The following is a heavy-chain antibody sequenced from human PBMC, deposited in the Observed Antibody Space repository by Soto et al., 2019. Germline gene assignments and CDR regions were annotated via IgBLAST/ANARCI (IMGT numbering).Heavy chain of an antibody. J-gene: IGHJ6*02. CDR2: ISAYNGNK. D-gene: IGHD6-13*01. Sequence: ASVKVSCKASGYTFTSYGISWVRQAPGQVLEWMGWISAYNGNKNYAQKLQGRVTMTADTSTSTAYMELRSLRSDDTAVYYCARESVRSSWYLGYGMDVGGQGTTVTVSS. CDR3: ARESVRSSWYLGYGMDV. V-gene: IGHV1-18*01. CDR1: GYTFTSYG.